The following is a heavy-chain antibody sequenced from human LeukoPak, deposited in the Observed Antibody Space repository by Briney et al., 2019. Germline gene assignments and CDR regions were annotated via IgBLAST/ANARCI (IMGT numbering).Heavy chain of an antibody. CDR2: IYHSGST. V-gene: IGHV4-59*12. Sequence: SETLSLTCTVSGGSISSYYWSWIRQPPGKGLEWIGYIYHSGSTYYNPSLKSRVTISVDRSKNQFSLKLSSVTAADTAVYYCARGEVRYYYDSSGYYPDAFDIWGQGTMVTVSS. CDR3: ARGEVRYYYDSSGYYPDAFDI. J-gene: IGHJ3*02. CDR1: GGSISSYY. D-gene: IGHD3-22*01.